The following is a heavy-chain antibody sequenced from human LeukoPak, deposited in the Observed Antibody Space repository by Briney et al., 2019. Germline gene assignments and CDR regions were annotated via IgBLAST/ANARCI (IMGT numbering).Heavy chain of an antibody. CDR2: ISYDGSNK. CDR3: ARELSGSSSRHFDY. CDR1: GFTFSSYA. V-gene: IGHV3-30*09. J-gene: IGHJ4*02. D-gene: IGHD6-13*01. Sequence: PGRSLRLSCAASGFTFSSYAMHWVRQAAGKGLEWVAVISYDGSNKYYADSVKGRFAFSRDNAKNALYLEMSSLRAEDTAVYYCARELSGSSSRHFDYWGQGTLVTVSS.